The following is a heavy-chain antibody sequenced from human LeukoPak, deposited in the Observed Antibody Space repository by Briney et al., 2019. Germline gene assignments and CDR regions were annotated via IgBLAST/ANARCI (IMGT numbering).Heavy chain of an antibody. D-gene: IGHD3-22*01. Sequence: QPGRSLRLSCAASGFTFGSYGMHWVRQAPGKGLEGVAVIWYDGSNKYYADSVKGRFTISRDNCKNTVYLQMNSLRAEDTAVYYCAKEYDSSGPPFDYWGQGTLVTVSS. CDR3: AKEYDSSGPPFDY. CDR1: GFTFGSYG. J-gene: IGHJ4*02. V-gene: IGHV3-33*06. CDR2: IWYDGSNK.